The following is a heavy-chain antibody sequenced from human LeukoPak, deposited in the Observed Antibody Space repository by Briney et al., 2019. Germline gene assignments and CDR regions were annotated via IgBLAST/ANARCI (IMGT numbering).Heavy chain of an antibody. CDR3: ARGRGSQGY. V-gene: IGHV4-59*13. CDR2: IYYSGST. CDR1: GGSISSYY. Sequence: SETLSLTCTASGGSISSYYWSWIRQPPGKGLEWIGYIYYSGSTNYNPSLKSRVTISVDTSKNQFSLKLSSVTAADTAVYYCARGRGSQGYWGQGTLVTVSS. J-gene: IGHJ4*02. D-gene: IGHD1-26*01.